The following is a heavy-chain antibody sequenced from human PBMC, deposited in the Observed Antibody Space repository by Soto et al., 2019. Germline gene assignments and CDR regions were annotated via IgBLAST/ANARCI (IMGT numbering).Heavy chain of an antibody. V-gene: IGHV3-23*01. CDR2: ISGSGGST. CDR1: GFTFASYA. D-gene: IGHD1-26*01. J-gene: IGHJ4*02. CDR3: ASRGSGSYYDY. Sequence: EVQLLESGGGLVQPGGSLRLSFQASGFTFASYAMRWVRQPPVKGREWVSAISGSGGSTYYADSVKGGFTISRDNSKITLYLQMNSLRAEDTAVYYCASRGSGSYYDYWGQGTLVTVSS.